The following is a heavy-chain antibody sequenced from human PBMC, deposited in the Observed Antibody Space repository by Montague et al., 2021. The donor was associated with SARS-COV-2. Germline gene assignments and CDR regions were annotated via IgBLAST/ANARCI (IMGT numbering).Heavy chain of an antibody. CDR1: GFTFSSYA. V-gene: IGHV3-30-3*01. D-gene: IGHD3-3*01. Sequence: YLRLSCAASGFTFSSYAMHWVRRAPGKGLEWVAVISYDGSNKYYADSVKGRFTISRDNSKNTLYLQMNSLRAEDTVVYYCARPLIWSGYFVDAFDIWGQGTMVTVSS. J-gene: IGHJ3*02. CDR3: ARPLIWSGYFVDAFDI. CDR2: ISYDGSNK.